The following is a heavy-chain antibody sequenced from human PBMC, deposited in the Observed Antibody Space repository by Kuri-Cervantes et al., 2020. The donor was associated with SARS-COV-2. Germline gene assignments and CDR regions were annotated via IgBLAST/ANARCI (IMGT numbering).Heavy chain of an antibody. CDR1: GFPFSCYS. Sequence: ASLMISCAASGFPFSCYSMNWVRQAPGKGLEWVSYISSSSSTIYYADSVEGRFTISRDNAKDSLYLKMNSLRDEDTAVYYCARDRSPYCGGYCYQDYWGQGTLVTVSS. CDR2: ISSSSSTI. J-gene: IGHJ4*02. V-gene: IGHV3-48*02. CDR3: ARDRSPYCGGYCYQDY. D-gene: IGHD2-21*02.